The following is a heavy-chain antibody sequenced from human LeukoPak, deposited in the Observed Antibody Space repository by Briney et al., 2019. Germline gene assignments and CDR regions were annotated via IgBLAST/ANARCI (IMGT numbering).Heavy chain of an antibody. V-gene: IGHV3-30*09. CDR1: GFTFSSYD. CDR2: LSSDGIHK. D-gene: IGHD1-26*01. J-gene: IGHJ4*02. Sequence: GGSLRLSCAASGFTFSSYDMHCARQAPGKGLEWVAILSSDGIHKYYADSVKGRFAVSRDNSKNTMYLQMNSLRDEDTAAYYCARVVGGTWLVDFWGQGTLVTVSS. CDR3: ARVVGGTWLVDF.